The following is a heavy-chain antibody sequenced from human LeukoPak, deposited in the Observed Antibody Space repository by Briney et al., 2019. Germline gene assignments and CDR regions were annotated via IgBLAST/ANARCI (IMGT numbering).Heavy chain of an antibody. V-gene: IGHV3-21*01. Sequence: GGSLRLSCAASGFTFSSYSMNWVRQAPGKGLEWVSSISSSSSYIYYVDSVKGRFTISRDNAKNSLYLQMNSLRAEDTAVYYCARGHEITMIVVVSDYWGQGTLVTVSS. J-gene: IGHJ4*02. CDR1: GFTFSSYS. CDR3: ARGHEITMIVVVSDY. D-gene: IGHD3-22*01. CDR2: ISSSSSYI.